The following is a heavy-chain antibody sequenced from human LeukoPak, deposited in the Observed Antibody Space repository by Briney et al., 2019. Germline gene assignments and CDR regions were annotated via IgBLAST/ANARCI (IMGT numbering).Heavy chain of an antibody. CDR2: ISGSGGST. J-gene: IGHJ3*02. CDR1: GFTFSSYA. CDR3: AKDTHSSGWSRMPDAFNI. Sequence: PGGSLRLSCAASGFTFSSYAMSWVCQAPGKGPEWVSAISGSGGSTYYADSVKGRFTISRDNSKNTLYLQMNSLRAEDTAVYYCAKDTHSSGWSRMPDAFNIWGQGTMVTVSS. V-gene: IGHV3-23*01. D-gene: IGHD6-19*01.